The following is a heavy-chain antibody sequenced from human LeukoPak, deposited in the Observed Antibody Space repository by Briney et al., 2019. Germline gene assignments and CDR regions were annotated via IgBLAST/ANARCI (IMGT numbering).Heavy chain of an antibody. CDR2: TYYRSKWYN. Sequence: SQTLSLTCPISGDSVSSNSVVWKWTRQSPSRGLEWLGRTYYRSKWYNDYAESVKSRMTINPDTSKNQFSLQLNSVTPEDTAVYYCTGSGTNNWFDPWGQGTLVTVSS. J-gene: IGHJ5*02. V-gene: IGHV6-1*01. D-gene: IGHD6-25*01. CDR3: TGSGTNNWFDP. CDR1: GDSVSSNSVV.